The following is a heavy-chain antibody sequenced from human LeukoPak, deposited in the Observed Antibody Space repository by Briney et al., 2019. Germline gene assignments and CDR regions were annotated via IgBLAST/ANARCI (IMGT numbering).Heavy chain of an antibody. Sequence: SETLSLTCTVSGGSISSGSYYWGWIRQPAGKGLEWIGRIYTSGSTNYNPSLKGRVTISVDTSKNQFSLKLSSVTAAATAVYYCARDGSAAGYSSRGDYSYMDVWGKGTTVTISS. D-gene: IGHD6-13*01. V-gene: IGHV4-61*02. J-gene: IGHJ6*03. CDR2: IYTSGST. CDR3: ARDGSAAGYSSRGDYSYMDV. CDR1: GGSISSGSYY.